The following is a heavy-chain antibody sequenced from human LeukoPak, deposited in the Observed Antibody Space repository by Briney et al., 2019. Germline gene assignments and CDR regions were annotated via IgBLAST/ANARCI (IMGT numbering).Heavy chain of an antibody. CDR2: IIPIFGTA. CDR3: AREIRYSSSSGTWFDP. J-gene: IGHJ5*02. D-gene: IGHD6-6*01. Sequence: SVKVSCKASGGTFSSYAISWVRQAPGQGLEWMGGIIPIFGTANYAQKFQGRVTITRNTSISTAYMELSSLRSEDTAVYYCAREIRYSSSSGTWFDPWGQGTLVTVSS. V-gene: IGHV1-69*05. CDR1: GGTFSSYA.